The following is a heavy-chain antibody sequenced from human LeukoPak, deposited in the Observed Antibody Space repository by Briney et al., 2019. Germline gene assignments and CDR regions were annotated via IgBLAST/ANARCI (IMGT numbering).Heavy chain of an antibody. V-gene: IGHV1-46*01. CDR1: RYTFTSHY. D-gene: IGHD3-22*01. CDR3: ARLADYDSSGYLSY. Sequence: GASVQVSCQASRYTFTSHYKNWVRQAPGQGNEWMGIINPSGGSARYAQKFQGRVTMTRDTSTSTVYMEVSSLRSEDTAVYYCARLADYDSSGYLSYWGQGTLVTVSS. J-gene: IGHJ4*02. CDR2: INPSGGSA.